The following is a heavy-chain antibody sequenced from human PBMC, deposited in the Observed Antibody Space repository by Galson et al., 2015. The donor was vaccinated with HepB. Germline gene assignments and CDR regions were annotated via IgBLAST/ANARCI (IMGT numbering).Heavy chain of an antibody. CDR3: ARGLYGGGDPLLAWFDP. CDR2: MNPNSGNT. J-gene: IGHJ5*02. V-gene: IGHV1-8*01. D-gene: IGHD2-21*01. Sequence: SVKVSCKASGYTFTSYDINWVRQATGQGLEWMGWMNPNSGNTGYAQKFQGRVTMTRNTSISTAYMELSSLRSEDTAVYYCARGLYGGGDPLLAWFDPWGQGTLVTVSS. CDR1: GYTFTSYD.